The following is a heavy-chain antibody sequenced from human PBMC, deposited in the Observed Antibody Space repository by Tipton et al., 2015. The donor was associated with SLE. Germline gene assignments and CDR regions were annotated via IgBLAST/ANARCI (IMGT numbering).Heavy chain of an antibody. D-gene: IGHD3/OR15-3a*01. CDR1: GGSISSDTYY. Sequence: TLYLTCSVSGGSISSDTYYWGWIRQPPGKGLEWIASIYYNGHIYYNPSLKSRVTISIDTSKNQFSLKLASVTAADAAVYYCVTSGATWDAARTGWGQGTLVAVSS. CDR3: VTSGATWDAARTG. CDR2: IYYNGHI. V-gene: IGHV4-39*07. J-gene: IGHJ4*02.